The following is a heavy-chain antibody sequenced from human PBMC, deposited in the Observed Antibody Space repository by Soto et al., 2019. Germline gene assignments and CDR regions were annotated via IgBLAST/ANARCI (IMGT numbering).Heavy chain of an antibody. CDR2: TYYSGST. Sequence: QLQLLESGPGLVKPSETLSLTCTVSGGSISSSSDYWGWIRQPPGKGLEWIGSTYYSGSTYYNPAVTSRITISVDTSKTQFSLKLSSVTAAATAVYYCARRRLDDFWSGYCFDYWGQGTLVTVSS. CDR3: ARRRLDDFWSGYCFDY. V-gene: IGHV4-39*01. J-gene: IGHJ4*02. CDR1: GGSISSSSDY. D-gene: IGHD3-3*01.